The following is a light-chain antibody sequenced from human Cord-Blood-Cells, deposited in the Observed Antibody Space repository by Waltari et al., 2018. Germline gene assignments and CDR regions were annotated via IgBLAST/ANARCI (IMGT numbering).Light chain of an antibody. CDR1: WSHVGGYNY. CDR2: EVR. Sequence: QSAPTQPPSVSGSPGQSITCSCTGTWSHVGGYNYVTWYQQHPGKAPKLMIYEVRNRPSGVSNRFSGSKSGNTASRTISGLQAGDEADYYCSSYTSSSTVVFGGGTKLTVL. V-gene: IGLV2-14*01. CDR3: SSYTSSSTVV. J-gene: IGLJ2*01.